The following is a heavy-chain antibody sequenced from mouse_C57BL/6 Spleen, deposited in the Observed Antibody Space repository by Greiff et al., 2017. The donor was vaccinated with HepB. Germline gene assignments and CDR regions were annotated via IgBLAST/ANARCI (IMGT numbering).Heavy chain of an antibody. CDR3: ARDTTVVAPYYYAMDY. CDR1: GYTFTSYW. Sequence: VKLQESGAELVRPGTSVKLSCKASGYTFTSYWMHWVKQRPGQGLEWIGVIDPSDSYTNYNQKFKGKATLTVDTSSSTAYMQLSSLTSEDSAVYYCARDTTVVAPYYYAMDYWGQGTSVTVSS. CDR2: IDPSDSYT. J-gene: IGHJ4*01. D-gene: IGHD1-1*01. V-gene: IGHV1-59*01.